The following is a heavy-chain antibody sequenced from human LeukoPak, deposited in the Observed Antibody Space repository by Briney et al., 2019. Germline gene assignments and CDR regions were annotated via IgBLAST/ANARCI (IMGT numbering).Heavy chain of an antibody. V-gene: IGHV1-69*05. CDR2: IIPIFGTA. CDR1: GGTFSSYA. J-gene: IGHJ6*03. D-gene: IGHD6-13*01. CDR3: ASNTLAADEYYYYYMDV. Sequence: SVKVSCKASGGTFSSYAISWVRQAPGQGLEWMGGIIPIFGTANYAQKFQGRVTITTDESTSTAYMELTSLRSEDTAVYYCASNTLAADEYYYYYMDVWGKGTTVTVSS.